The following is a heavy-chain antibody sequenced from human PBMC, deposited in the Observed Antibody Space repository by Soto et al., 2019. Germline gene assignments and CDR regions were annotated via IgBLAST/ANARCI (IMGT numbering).Heavy chain of an antibody. D-gene: IGHD3-10*01. CDR2: ISSSSSTI. CDR1: GFTFSRYS. CDR3: ASIGGEVLLWFGELFPGSNYYYSGMDV. Sequence: GGALRRSDAASGFTFSRYSMNRVRQAPGKGLEWVSYISSSSSTIYYADSVKGRFTISRDNAKNSLYLQMNSLRDEDTAVYYCASIGGEVLLWFGELFPGSNYYYSGMDVWGQGTTVTVS. J-gene: IGHJ6*02. V-gene: IGHV3-48*02.